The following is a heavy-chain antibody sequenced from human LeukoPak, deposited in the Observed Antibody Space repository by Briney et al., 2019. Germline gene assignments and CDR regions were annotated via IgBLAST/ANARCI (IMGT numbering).Heavy chain of an antibody. CDR1: GFSFSSSG. J-gene: IGHJ4*02. V-gene: IGHV3-30*02. CDR2: TRFDDSYK. CDR3: AKAAMIVVVINFDY. D-gene: IGHD3-22*01. Sequence: PGGSLRLSCAASGFSFSSSGMHWVRQAPGKGPEWVAFTRFDDSYKAYGDSVKGRFTISRDNSKNTLYLQMDSLRSDDTAVYYCAKAAMIVVVINFDYWGQGTLVTVSS.